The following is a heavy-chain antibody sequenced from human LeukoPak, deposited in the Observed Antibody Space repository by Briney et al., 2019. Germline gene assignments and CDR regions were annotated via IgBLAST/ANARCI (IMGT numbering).Heavy chain of an antibody. Sequence: GGSLRLSCAASGFTVSTNCMTWVRQAPGKGLEWVSTIYSGGTTYYADSVMGRFTISRHNSRSTLYLQMNSLRAEDTAVYYCARVDTVMAYYFDLWGQGTLVTVPS. CDR3: ARVDTVMAYYFDL. CDR2: IYSGGTT. V-gene: IGHV3-53*04. J-gene: IGHJ4*02. D-gene: IGHD5-18*01. CDR1: GFTVSTNC.